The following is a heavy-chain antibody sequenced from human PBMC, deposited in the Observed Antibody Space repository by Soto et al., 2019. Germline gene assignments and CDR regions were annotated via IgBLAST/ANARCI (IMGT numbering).Heavy chain of an antibody. CDR3: ARDQGVAGSGLYYFDY. CDR2: IIPILGIA. D-gene: IGHD3-10*01. V-gene: IGHV1-69*08. J-gene: IGHJ4*02. CDR1: GGTFSSYT. Sequence: QVQLVQSGAEVKKPGSSVKVSCKASGGTFSSYTISWVRQAPGQGLEWMGRIIPILGIANYAQKFQGRVTITADKSTSTAYMELSSLRSEDTAVYYCARDQGVAGSGLYYFDYWGQGTLVTVSS.